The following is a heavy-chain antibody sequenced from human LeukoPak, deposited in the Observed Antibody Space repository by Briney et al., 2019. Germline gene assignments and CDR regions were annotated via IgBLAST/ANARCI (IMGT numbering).Heavy chain of an antibody. Sequence: GASVKVSCKASGYTFTSYYMHWVRQAPGQGLEWMGRIIPILGIANCAQKFQGRVTITADKSTSTAYMELSSLRSEDTAVYYCARDNHYYDSSGYCHFDYWGQGTLVTVSS. J-gene: IGHJ4*02. CDR1: GYTFTSYY. CDR3: ARDNHYYDSSGYCHFDY. D-gene: IGHD3-22*01. CDR2: IIPILGIA. V-gene: IGHV1-69*04.